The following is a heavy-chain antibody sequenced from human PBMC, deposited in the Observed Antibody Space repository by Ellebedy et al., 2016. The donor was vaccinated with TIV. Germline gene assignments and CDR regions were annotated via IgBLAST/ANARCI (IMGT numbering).Heavy chain of an antibody. CDR2: ISWNSGSI. CDR1: GFTFAAYA. V-gene: IGHV3-9*01. J-gene: IGHJ4*02. CDR3: AIRGRY. Sequence: SLKIFCAASGFTFAAYAMHWVRQAPGKGMEWVSGISWNSGSIAYADSVKGRFTISRENAKNSLSLQMNSLRAEDTAVYYCAIRGRYWGQGTLVTVSS. D-gene: IGHD3-10*01.